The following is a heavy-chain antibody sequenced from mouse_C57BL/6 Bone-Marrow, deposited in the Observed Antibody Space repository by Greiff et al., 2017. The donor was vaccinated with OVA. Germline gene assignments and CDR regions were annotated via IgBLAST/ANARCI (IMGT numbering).Heavy chain of an antibody. J-gene: IGHJ3*01. CDR3: ANRHDYGGFAY. Sequence: VQLMESGPGLVAPSQSLSITCTVSGFSLTSYGVDWVRQPPGKGLEWLGVIWGGGGTTYHSALMSRLSISKDNSKSQVFLKMNSLQADDAATCYYANRHDYGGFAYWGQGTLVTVSA. V-gene: IGHV2-9*01. D-gene: IGHD2-4*01. CDR2: IWGGGGT. CDR1: GFSLTSYG.